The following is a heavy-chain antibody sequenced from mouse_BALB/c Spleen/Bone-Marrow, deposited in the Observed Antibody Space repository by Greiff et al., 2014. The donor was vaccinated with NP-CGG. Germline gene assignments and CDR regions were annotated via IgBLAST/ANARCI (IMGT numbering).Heavy chain of an antibody. J-gene: IGHJ3*01. CDR1: GYTFTGYY. Sequence: EVQLVESGPELVKPGASMKMSCKASGYTFTGYYMDWVKQSHGEGFEWIGRVNPYNGGTSYNQKFKGKATLTVDKSSSTAYMELNSLTSEDSAVYYCSRNPFTTAIAWFAYWGQGTLVTVSA. CDR2: VNPYNGGT. D-gene: IGHD1-2*01. CDR3: SRNPFTTAIAWFAY. V-gene: IGHV1-19*01.